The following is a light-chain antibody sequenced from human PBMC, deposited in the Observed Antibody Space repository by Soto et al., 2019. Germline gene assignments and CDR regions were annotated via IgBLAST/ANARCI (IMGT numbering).Light chain of an antibody. CDR1: QSISNW. CDR3: QQYISVSLLT. V-gene: IGKV1-5*03. J-gene: IGKJ4*01. CDR2: RAS. Sequence: DIHMTQSPSTLSASVGDRVTITCRASQSISNWLAWYQQKPGKAPKLLIYRASTLESGVPSRFSGSGSGTEFTLTISSLQPDDFSTYYCQQYISVSLLTFGGGTKVDNK.